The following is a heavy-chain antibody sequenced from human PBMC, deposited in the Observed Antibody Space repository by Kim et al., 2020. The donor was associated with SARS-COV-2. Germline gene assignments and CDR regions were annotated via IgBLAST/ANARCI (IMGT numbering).Heavy chain of an antibody. Sequence: GGSLRLSCTASGFTFGDYAMSWFRQAPGKGLEWVGFIRSKAYGGTTEYAASVKGRFTISRDDSKSIAYLQMNSLKTEDTAVYYCTRGVAAARRTLTPLFDYWGQGTLVTVSS. CDR3: TRGVAAARRTLTPLFDY. D-gene: IGHD6-13*01. J-gene: IGHJ4*02. CDR1: GFTFGDYA. V-gene: IGHV3-49*03. CDR2: IRSKAYGGTT.